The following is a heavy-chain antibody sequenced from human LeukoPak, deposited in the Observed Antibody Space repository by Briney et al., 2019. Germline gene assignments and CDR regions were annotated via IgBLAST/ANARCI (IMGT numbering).Heavy chain of an antibody. Sequence: PSETLSLTCTVSGGSISSYYWSWIRQPPGKGLEWIGYIYYSGSTNYNPSLTSRVTISVDTSKNQFSLKLSSVTAADTAVYYCARPYYYDSRGYSAFDIWGQGTMVTVSS. CDR1: GGSISSYY. CDR2: IYYSGST. CDR3: ARPYYYDSRGYSAFDI. D-gene: IGHD3-22*01. J-gene: IGHJ3*02. V-gene: IGHV4-59*12.